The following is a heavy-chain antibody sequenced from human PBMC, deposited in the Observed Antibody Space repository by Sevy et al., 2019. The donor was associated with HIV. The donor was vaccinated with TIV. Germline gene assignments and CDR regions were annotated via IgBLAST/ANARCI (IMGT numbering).Heavy chain of an antibody. CDR2: IYYSGST. Sequence: SETLSLTCTVSGGSISSSSYYWGWIRQPPGKGLEWIGSIYYSGSTYYNPYLKSRVTISVDTSKNQFSLKLSSVTAADTAVYYCATHLPYGPTGDYWGQGTLVTVSS. CDR3: ATHLPYGPTGDY. V-gene: IGHV4-39*01. D-gene: IGHD4-17*01. J-gene: IGHJ4*02. CDR1: GGSISSSSYY.